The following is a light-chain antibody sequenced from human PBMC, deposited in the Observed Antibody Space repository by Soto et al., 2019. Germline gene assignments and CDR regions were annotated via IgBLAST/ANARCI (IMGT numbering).Light chain of an antibody. V-gene: IGLV1-44*01. CDR2: TTN. Sequence: QSMLTQQHSTSVTPGQRVTVSGSVSRSNIGTSSVHWFQQLPGTAPKLLISTTNQRPSGVPERFSGSKSGTSASLAISGLQSEDEADYYCAAWDDSLNGHVFGTGTKVTVL. CDR3: AAWDDSLNGHV. J-gene: IGLJ1*01. CDR1: RSNIGTSS.